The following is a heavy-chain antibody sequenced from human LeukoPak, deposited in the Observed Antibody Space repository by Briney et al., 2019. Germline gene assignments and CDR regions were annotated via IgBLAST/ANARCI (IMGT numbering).Heavy chain of an antibody. CDR2: IYYSGST. D-gene: IGHD3-22*01. CDR3: ARDRYYDSSGYLNDAFDI. CDR1: GYSISSSNW. V-gene: IGHV4-28*03. Sequence: SETLSLTCAVSGYSISSSNWWGWIRQPPGKGLEWIGYIYYSGSTYYNPSLKSRVTMSVDTSKNQFSLKLSSVTAADTAVYYCARDRYYDSSGYLNDAFDIWGQGTMVTVSS. J-gene: IGHJ3*02.